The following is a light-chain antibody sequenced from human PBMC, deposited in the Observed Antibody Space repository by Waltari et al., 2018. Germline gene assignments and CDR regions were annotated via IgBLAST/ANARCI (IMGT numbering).Light chain of an antibody. CDR3: GTWDSSLSGAV. Sequence: QSVLTQPPSVSAAPGQRVTISCSGGSSNIGNNYVSWYRQFPGTAPKLLIDENTDRPSGIPCRFSGSKSGTAATLDITGLQAGDEADYYCGTWDSSLSGAVFGGGTHLTVL. J-gene: IGLJ7*01. V-gene: IGLV1-51*02. CDR2: ENT. CDR1: SSNIGNNY.